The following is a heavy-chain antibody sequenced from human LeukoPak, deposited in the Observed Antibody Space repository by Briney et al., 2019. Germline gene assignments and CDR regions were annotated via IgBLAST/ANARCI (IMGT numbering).Heavy chain of an antibody. Sequence: GGSLRLSCAASGFTFSKYWMLWVRQAPGKGLESVSRINTDGTVITYADSVKGRFTASRDNADNTMFLQMNSVRDEDTAVYYCATKQWLAPPPDSWGQGTPVTVSS. CDR3: ATKQWLAPPPDS. CDR2: INTDGTVI. CDR1: GFTFSKYW. D-gene: IGHD6-19*01. J-gene: IGHJ4*02. V-gene: IGHV3-74*01.